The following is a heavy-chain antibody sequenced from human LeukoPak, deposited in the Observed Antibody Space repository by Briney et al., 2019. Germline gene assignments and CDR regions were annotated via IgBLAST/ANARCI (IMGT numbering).Heavy chain of an antibody. V-gene: IGHV4-59*12. J-gene: IGHJ5*01. CDR3: TYNGWFSLDS. Sequence: SETLSLTCTVSGGSISSYYWSWIRQPPGKGLEWIGYIYYSGSTNYNPSLKSRVTISIDTSNNHFSLNLRSVTAADTAVYYCTYNGWFSLDSWGQGTLVTASS. CDR1: GGSISSYY. CDR2: IYYSGST. D-gene: IGHD6-19*01.